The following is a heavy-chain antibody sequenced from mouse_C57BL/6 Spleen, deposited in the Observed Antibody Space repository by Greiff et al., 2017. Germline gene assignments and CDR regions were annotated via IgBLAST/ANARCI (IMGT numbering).Heavy chain of an antibody. D-gene: IGHD1-1*01. V-gene: IGHV1-42*01. J-gene: IGHJ2*01. Sequence: VQLKESGPELVKPGASVKISCKASGYSFTGYYMNWVKQSPEQSLEWIGEINPSTGGTTYNQKFKAKATLTVDKSSSTAYMQLKSLTSEDSAVXYCAREGSSSYFDYWGQGTTLTVSS. CDR3: AREGSSSYFDY. CDR1: GYSFTGYY. CDR2: INPSTGGT.